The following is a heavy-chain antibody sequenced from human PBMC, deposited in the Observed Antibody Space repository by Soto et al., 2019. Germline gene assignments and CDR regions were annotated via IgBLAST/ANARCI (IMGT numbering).Heavy chain of an antibody. CDR2: IYYSGST. CDR3: ARDREGIAAGTEDEYYYYGMDV. J-gene: IGHJ6*02. Sequence: SETLSLTCTVSGGSISSGGYYWSWIRQHPGKGLEWIGYIYYSGSTYYNPSLKSRVTISVDTSKNQFSLKLSSVTAADTAVYYCARDREGIAAGTEDEYYYYGMDVWGQGTTVTVSS. CDR1: GGSISSGGYY. V-gene: IGHV4-31*03. D-gene: IGHD6-13*01.